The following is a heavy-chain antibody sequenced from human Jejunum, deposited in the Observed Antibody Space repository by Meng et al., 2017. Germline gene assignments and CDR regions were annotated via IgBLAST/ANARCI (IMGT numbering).Heavy chain of an antibody. CDR1: GYIFSKHA. J-gene: IGHJ4*02. CDR3: AKTGYSGYDLDY. Sequence: VQVVESGSELKKPGASVKGCYKASGYIFSKHAMHWVRQAPGQVLEWMGWINTNTGNSNYAQVFTGRFVFSVDTSVRTAYLQINNLRAEDTAVYYCAKTGYSGYDLDYWGQGTLVTVSS. V-gene: IGHV7-4-1*02. D-gene: IGHD5-12*01. CDR2: INTNTGNS.